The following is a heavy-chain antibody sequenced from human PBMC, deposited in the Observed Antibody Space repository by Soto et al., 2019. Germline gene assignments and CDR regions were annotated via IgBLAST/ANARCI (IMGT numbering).Heavy chain of an antibody. CDR1: GFLISANA. J-gene: IGHJ5*02. CDR2: ISGSAGVA. D-gene: IGHD2-21*01. V-gene: IGHV3-23*01. Sequence: GGSLRLSGAASGFLISANAMSWVRQAPGGGLEWVSTISGSAGVAFYADSVRGRFIISRDISKNTLYLQLSTLRADDMARYYCVKGSVWTWFDPWGQGILVTVSS. CDR3: VKGSVWTWFDP.